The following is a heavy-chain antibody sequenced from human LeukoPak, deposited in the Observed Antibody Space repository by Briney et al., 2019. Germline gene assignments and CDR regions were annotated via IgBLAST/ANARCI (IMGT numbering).Heavy chain of an antibody. CDR2: IYYSGST. V-gene: IGHV4-59*01. Sequence: PSETLSLTCTVSGGSISSYYWSWIRQPPGKGLEWIGYIYYSGSTNYNPSLKSRVTISVDTSKNQFSLKLSSVTAADTALYYCAKGRLDPNLVLDYWGQGTLVTVSS. J-gene: IGHJ4*02. D-gene: IGHD6-13*01. CDR1: GGSISSYY. CDR3: AKGRLDPNLVLDY.